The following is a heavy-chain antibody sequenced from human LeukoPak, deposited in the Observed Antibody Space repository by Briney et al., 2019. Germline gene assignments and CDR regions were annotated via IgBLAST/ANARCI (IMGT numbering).Heavy chain of an antibody. CDR3: TRWRLGGSNTDDGFDY. Sequence: PGGSLRLSCAASGFTFSSYSMNWVRQAPGKGLEWVSSISSSSSYIYYADSVKGRFTISRDDSKNTVYLQMNSLKTEDTAVYYCTRWRLGGSNTDDGFDYWGQGTLVTVSS. V-gene: IGHV3-21*04. CDR1: GFTFSSYS. D-gene: IGHD1-1*01. J-gene: IGHJ4*02. CDR2: ISSSSSYI.